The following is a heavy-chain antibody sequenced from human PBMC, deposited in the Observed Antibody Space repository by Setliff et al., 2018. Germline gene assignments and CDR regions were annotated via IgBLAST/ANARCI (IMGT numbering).Heavy chain of an antibody. Sequence: PGESLKISCKGSGYSFSFYWIGWVRQMPGKGLEWMGIIYPGDSDTRYSPSFQGQVTISADKSSSTAYLQWSSLKASDSAKYYCARKQWLDPGFEYWGQGTLVTVSS. D-gene: IGHD6-19*01. J-gene: IGHJ4*02. CDR3: ARKQWLDPGFEY. V-gene: IGHV5-51*01. CDR1: GYSFSFYW. CDR2: IYPGDSDT.